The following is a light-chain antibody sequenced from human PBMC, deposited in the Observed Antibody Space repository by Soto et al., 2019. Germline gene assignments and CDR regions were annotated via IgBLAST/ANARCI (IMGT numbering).Light chain of an antibody. J-gene: IGLJ1*01. CDR3: AAWDDSLNAFV. V-gene: IGLV1-44*01. CDR1: SSNIGGNT. CDR2: GND. Sequence: QSVLTQPPSASGTPGQRVTISCSGSSSNIGGNTVNWYQQLPGTAPKLLIYGNDQRPSGVPDRFSGSKPGTSASLAISGLQSEDEADYYCAAWDDSLNAFVFGTGTKVTVL.